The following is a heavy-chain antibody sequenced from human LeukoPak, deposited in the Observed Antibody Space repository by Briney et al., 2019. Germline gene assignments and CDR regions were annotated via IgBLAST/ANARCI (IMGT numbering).Heavy chain of an antibody. CDR3: ARGEKFDWFDP. Sequence: GGSLRLSCAASGFTFSSYSMNWVRRAPGKGLEWVSSISSSSSYIYYADSVKGRFTISRDNAKNSLYLQMNSLRAEDTAVYYCARGEKFDWFDPWGQGTLVTVSS. CDR1: GFTFSSYS. J-gene: IGHJ5*02. V-gene: IGHV3-21*01. CDR2: ISSSSSYI.